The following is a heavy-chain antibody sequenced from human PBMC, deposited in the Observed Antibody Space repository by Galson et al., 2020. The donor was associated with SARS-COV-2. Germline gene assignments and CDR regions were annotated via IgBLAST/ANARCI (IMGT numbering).Heavy chain of an antibody. Sequence: ESGPTLVKPTQTLTLTCTFSGFSLSTSGMCVSWIRQPPGKALEWLARIDWDDDKYYSTSLKTRLTISKDTSKNQVVLTMTNMDPVDTATYYCARTPSPFDGRGYSYGYVPFDYWGQGTLVTVSA. CDR2: IDWDDDK. J-gene: IGHJ4*02. V-gene: IGHV2-70*11. CDR1: GFSLSTSGMC. CDR3: ARTPSPFDGRGYSYGYVPFDY. D-gene: IGHD5-18*01.